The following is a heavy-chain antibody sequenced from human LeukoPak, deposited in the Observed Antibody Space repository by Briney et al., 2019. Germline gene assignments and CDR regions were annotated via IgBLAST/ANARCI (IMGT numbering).Heavy chain of an antibody. J-gene: IGHJ4*02. V-gene: IGHV3-7*01. CDR1: GFTLSVYW. CDR2: INQDGTEK. CDR3: AREEI. Sequence: GGSLRLSCAASGFTLSVYWMSWVRQAPGKGLEWVASINQDGTEKYYVDSVEGRFTISRDNAKNSLYLQMNSLRAEDTAVYYCAREEIWGQGTLVTVSS.